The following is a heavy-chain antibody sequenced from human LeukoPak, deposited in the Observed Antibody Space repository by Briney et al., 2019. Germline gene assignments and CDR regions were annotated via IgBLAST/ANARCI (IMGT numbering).Heavy chain of an antibody. V-gene: IGHV3-23*01. CDR2: ISFGGGYT. Sequence: GGSLRLSCAASGFTFSSYSMNWVRQAPGKGLEWVSSISFGGGYTFYADSVKGHFTISRDNSRSTLYLQMNNLRAEDTALYYCAKRIDTRGSTHYHDYWGQGTLVTVSS. CDR1: GFTFSSYS. J-gene: IGHJ4*02. D-gene: IGHD3-22*01. CDR3: AKRIDTRGSTHYHDY.